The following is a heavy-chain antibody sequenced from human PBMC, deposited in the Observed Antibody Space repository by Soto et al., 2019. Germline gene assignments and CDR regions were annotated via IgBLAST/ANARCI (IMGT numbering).Heavy chain of an antibody. CDR1: GYSISSGYY. J-gene: IGHJ5*02. V-gene: IGHV4-38-2*01. CDR3: ARGAATVTPGWFDP. CDR2: IYHSGST. Sequence: KPSETLSLTCAVSGYSISSGYYWGWIRQPPGKGLEWIASIYHSGSTYYNPSLKSRVTISVDTSKNQFSLKLSSVIAADTAVYYCARGAATVTPGWFDPWGQGTLVTVSS. D-gene: IGHD4-17*01.